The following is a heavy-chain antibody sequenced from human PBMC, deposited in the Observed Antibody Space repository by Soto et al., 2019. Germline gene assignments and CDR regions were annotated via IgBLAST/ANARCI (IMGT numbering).Heavy chain of an antibody. CDR1: GGSFSGYS. CDR3: ARGLFSENYYSGGWYYFDY. CDR2: INHSGST. V-gene: IGHV4-34*01. Sequence: QVQLQQWGAGLLKPSETLSLTCAVSGGSFSGYSWTWIRQSPGKGLEWIGQINHSGSTTYNPSLKSRVTISLATSNNHFSLDLSSVTAADTAVYYCARGLFSENYYSGGWYYFDYWGQGTLVTVSS. D-gene: IGHD1-26*01. J-gene: IGHJ4*02.